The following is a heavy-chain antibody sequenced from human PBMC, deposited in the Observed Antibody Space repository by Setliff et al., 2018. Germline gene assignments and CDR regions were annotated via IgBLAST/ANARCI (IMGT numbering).Heavy chain of an antibody. V-gene: IGHV5-51*01. J-gene: IGHJ5*02. CDR1: GYSFTSYW. CDR2: IYPGDSDT. CDR3: ARSRSSSPWNNWFDP. Sequence: GESLKISCQGSGYSFTSYWIGWVRQMPGKGLEWMGIIYPGDSDTRYSPSFQGQVTISADKSISTAYLQWSSLKASDTAMYYCARSRSSSPWNNWFDPWGQGTLVTVSS. D-gene: IGHD6-6*01.